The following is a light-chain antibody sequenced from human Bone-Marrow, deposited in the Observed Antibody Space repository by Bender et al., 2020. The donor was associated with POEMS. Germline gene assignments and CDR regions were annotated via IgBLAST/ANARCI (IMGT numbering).Light chain of an antibody. Sequence: QSALTQPASVSGSPGQSITISCTGTSSDVGAYDYVYWYQQHPGKAPKLMIYDVINRPSGVSNRFSGSKSGNTASLTISGLQAEDEADYYCTSYTTTDTWVFGGGTKLTVL. CDR2: DVI. CDR1: SSDVGAYDY. CDR3: TSYTTTDTWV. J-gene: IGLJ3*02. V-gene: IGLV2-14*01.